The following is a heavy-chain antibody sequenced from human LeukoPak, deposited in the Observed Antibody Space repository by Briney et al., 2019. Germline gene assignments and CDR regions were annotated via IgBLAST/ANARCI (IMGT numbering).Heavy chain of an antibody. D-gene: IGHD6-13*01. J-gene: IGHJ6*02. V-gene: IGHV3-33*01. CDR3: ARAGGIAAAGMYYYTMDV. Sequence: GGSLRLSCAASGFTLSTYGMHWVRQAPGKGLEWVAVMWYDGSKKYYADSVKGRFTISRDNSMHTLYLQMNSLRAEDTAVYYCARAGGIAAAGMYYYTMDVWGQGTTVTVSS. CDR1: GFTLSTYG. CDR2: MWYDGSKK.